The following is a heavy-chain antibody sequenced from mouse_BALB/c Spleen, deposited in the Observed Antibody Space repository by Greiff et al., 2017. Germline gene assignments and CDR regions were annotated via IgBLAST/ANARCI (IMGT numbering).Heavy chain of an antibody. J-gene: IGHJ1*01. D-gene: IGHD1-1*01. CDR1: GYTFTSYW. CDR3: ARFITAVVATAHWYFDV. V-gene: IGHV1S81*02. CDR2: INPSNGRT. Sequence: QVQLQQPGAELVKPGASVKLSCKASGYTFTSYWMHWVKQRPGQGLEWIGEINPSNGRTNYNEKFKSKATLTVDKSSSTAYMQLSSLTSEGSAVYYCARFITAVVATAHWYFDVWGAGTTVTVSS.